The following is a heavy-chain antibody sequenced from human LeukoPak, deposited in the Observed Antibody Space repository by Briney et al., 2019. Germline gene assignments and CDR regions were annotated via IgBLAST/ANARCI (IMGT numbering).Heavy chain of an antibody. CDR2: ISSSSYI. J-gene: IGHJ4*02. V-gene: IGHV3-21*04. D-gene: IGHD1-26*01. Sequence: GGSLSLSCAASGFTFSSYSMNWVRQAPGKGLEWVSSISSSSYIYYADSVKGRFTISRDNAKNSLYLQMNSLRAEDTALYYCARGSIVGATDLDYWGQGTLVTVSS. CDR3: ARGSIVGATDLDY. CDR1: GFTFSSYS.